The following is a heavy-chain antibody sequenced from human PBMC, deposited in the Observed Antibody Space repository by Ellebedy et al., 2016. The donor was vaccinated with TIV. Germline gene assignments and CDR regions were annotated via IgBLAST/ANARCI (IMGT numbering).Heavy chain of an antibody. J-gene: IGHJ4*02. CDR3: AKDRALGYCTGGSCNTK. V-gene: IGHV3-23*01. D-gene: IGHD2-15*01. CDR1: GFMFNTYA. Sequence: PGGSLRLSCAASGFMFNTYAMSWVRQAPGRGLEWVSTISGSGGTTYYVDSMKGRFTISRDNSKNTLYLQMNSLRAEDTAVYYCAKDRALGYCTGGSCNTKWGQGTLVTVSS. CDR2: ISGSGGTT.